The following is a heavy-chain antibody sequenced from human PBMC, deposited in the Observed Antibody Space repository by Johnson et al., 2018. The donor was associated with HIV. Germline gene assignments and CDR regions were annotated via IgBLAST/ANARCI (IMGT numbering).Heavy chain of an antibody. CDR1: GFTFDDYD. Sequence: VQLVESGGGVVRPGGSLRLSCAASGFTFDDYDMSWVRQAPGKGLEWVSGINWNGGSTGYADSVQGRFTISRDNAKNSLYLQMSSLRAEDTALYYCARDRVMVGATVDAFDIWGQGTMVTVSS. CDR2: INWNGGST. CDR3: ARDRVMVGATVDAFDI. V-gene: IGHV3-20*04. D-gene: IGHD1-26*01. J-gene: IGHJ3*02.